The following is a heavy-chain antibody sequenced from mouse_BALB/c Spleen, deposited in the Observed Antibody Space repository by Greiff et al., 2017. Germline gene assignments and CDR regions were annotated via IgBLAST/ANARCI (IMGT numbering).Heavy chain of an antibody. J-gene: IGHJ4*01. CDR2: ISSGGSYT. CDR3: TRAPLYDYDERTYAMDY. Sequence: EVQGVESGGGLVKPGGSLKLSCAASGFTFSSYTMSWVRQTPEKRLEWVATISSGGSYTYYPDSVKGRFTISRDNAKNTLYLQMSSLKSEDTAMYYCTRAPLYDYDERTYAMDYWGQGTSVSVSS. CDR1: GFTFSSYT. D-gene: IGHD2-4*01. V-gene: IGHV5-6-4*01.